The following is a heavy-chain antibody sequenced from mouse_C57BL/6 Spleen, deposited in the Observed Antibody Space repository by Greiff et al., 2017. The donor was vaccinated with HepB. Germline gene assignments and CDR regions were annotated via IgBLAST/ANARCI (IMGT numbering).Heavy chain of an antibody. D-gene: IGHD2-10*02. CDR1: GYAFSSSW. V-gene: IGHV1-82*01. CDR3: AREGGVWQFAY. Sequence: QVQLKESGPELVKPGASVKISCKASGYAFSSSWMNWVKQRPGKGLEWIGRIYPGDGDTNYNGKFKGKATLTADKSSSTAYMQLSSLTSEDSAVYFCAREGGVWQFAYWGQGTLVTVSA. J-gene: IGHJ3*01. CDR2: IYPGDGDT.